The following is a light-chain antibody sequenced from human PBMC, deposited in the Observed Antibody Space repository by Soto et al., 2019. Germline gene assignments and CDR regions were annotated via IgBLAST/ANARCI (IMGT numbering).Light chain of an antibody. CDR3: QQSYSSPPT. CDR2: AAY. J-gene: IGKJ4*01. V-gene: IGKV1-39*01. Sequence: DIPMTQSPSSLSASVGDRVTITCRASQSINNYLNWYQHKAGKAPKVLIYAAYSLQSGVPSRFRGSGSGTDFTLTISSLQPEDFATYYCQQSYSSPPTFGGGTKVEIK. CDR1: QSINNY.